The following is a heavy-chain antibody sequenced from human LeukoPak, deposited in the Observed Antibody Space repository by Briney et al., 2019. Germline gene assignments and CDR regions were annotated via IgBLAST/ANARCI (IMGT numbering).Heavy chain of an antibody. J-gene: IGHJ4*02. D-gene: IGHD6-13*01. CDR3: ARGRSAAAGKSDY. V-gene: IGHV3-21*01. Sequence: GGSLRLSCAASGFTFSSYSMNWVRQAPGKGLEWVSSISSSSSYIYYADSVEGRFTISRDNAKNSLYLQMNSLRAEDTAVYYCARGRSAAAGKSDYWGQGTLVTVSS. CDR2: ISSSSSYI. CDR1: GFTFSSYS.